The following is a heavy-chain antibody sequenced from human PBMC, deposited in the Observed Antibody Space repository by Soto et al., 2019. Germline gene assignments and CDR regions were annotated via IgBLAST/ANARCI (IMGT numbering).Heavy chain of an antibody. CDR3: ARSFPLTNSRSTAFDI. V-gene: IGHV1-2*04. Sequence: ASVKVSCKASGYTFTGYYMHWVRQAPGQGLEWMGWINPNSGGTNYAQKFQGWVTMTRDTSISTAYMELSRLRSDDTAVYYCARSFPLTNSRSTAFDIWGQGTMVTVSS. D-gene: IGHD5-12*01. J-gene: IGHJ3*02. CDR1: GYTFTGYY. CDR2: INPNSGGT.